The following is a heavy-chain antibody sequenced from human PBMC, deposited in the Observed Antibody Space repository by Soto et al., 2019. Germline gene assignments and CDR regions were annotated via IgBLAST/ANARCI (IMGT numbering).Heavy chain of an antibody. Sequence: GGSLRLSCAASGFTFSTYAMYWVRQAPGKGLEWVAFVSYDGSYKYYGGSVKGRFTISRDNTKNMLYLQMNTLRAEDTAVYYCARDHATYSYYYGMDVWGQVTTVTVS. CDR3: ARDHATYSYYYGMDV. J-gene: IGHJ6*02. D-gene: IGHD2-2*01. CDR2: VSYDGSYK. CDR1: GFTFSTYA. V-gene: IGHV3-30*04.